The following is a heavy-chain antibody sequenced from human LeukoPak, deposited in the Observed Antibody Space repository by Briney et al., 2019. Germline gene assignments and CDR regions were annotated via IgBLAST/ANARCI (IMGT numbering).Heavy chain of an antibody. D-gene: IGHD6-6*01. J-gene: IGHJ4*02. CDR3: TSGAALWGSFDY. Sequence: GGSLRLSCAASGFTFSSYGMHWVRQAPGKGLEWVAFIRYDGTNKYYADSVKGRFTISRDNSKNTLYLQMNSLRAEDTAVYYCTSGAALWGSFDYWGQGTLVTVSS. V-gene: IGHV3-30*02. CDR2: IRYDGTNK. CDR1: GFTFSSYG.